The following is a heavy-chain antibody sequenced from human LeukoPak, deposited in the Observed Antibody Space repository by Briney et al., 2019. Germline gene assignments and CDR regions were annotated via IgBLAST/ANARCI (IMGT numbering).Heavy chain of an antibody. J-gene: IGHJ6*02. Sequence: GGPLRLSCAASGFTFSSYGMHWVRQAPGKGLEWVAVIWYDGSNKYYADSVKGRFTISRDNSKNTLYLQMNSLRAEDTAVYYCARDPKPMWWLPTTPSYYYGMDVWGQGTTVTVSS. CDR1: GFTFSSYG. V-gene: IGHV3-33*01. D-gene: IGHD2-21*01. CDR2: IWYDGSNK. CDR3: ARDPKPMWWLPTTPSYYYGMDV.